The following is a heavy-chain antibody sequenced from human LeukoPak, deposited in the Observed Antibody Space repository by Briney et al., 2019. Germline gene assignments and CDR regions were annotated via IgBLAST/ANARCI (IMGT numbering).Heavy chain of an antibody. D-gene: IGHD3-9*01. J-gene: IGHJ4*02. CDR3: ATVGVGYDILTGYYGY. Sequence: ASVKVSCKVSGYTLTGLSMHWVRQAPGKGLEWMGGFDPEDGETIYAQKFQGRVTMTEDTSTDTAYMELSSLRSEDTAVYYCATVGVGYDILTGYYGYWGQGTLVTVSS. V-gene: IGHV1-24*01. CDR2: FDPEDGET. CDR1: GYTLTGLS.